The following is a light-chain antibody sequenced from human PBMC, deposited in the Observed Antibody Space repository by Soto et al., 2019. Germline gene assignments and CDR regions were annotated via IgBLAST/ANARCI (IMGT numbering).Light chain of an antibody. CDR3: QKYDSYPLN. CDR1: QSINNL. CDR2: DVS. J-gene: IGKJ4*01. Sequence: DVQMTQSPSTLSASVGDRVTITCRASQSINNLLAWYQQKPGKAPKFLIYDVSTLESGVPSRFSGSGSGTEFTLTISSLQPEDFATYYCQKYDSYPLNCGGGTKGDIK. V-gene: IGKV1-5*01.